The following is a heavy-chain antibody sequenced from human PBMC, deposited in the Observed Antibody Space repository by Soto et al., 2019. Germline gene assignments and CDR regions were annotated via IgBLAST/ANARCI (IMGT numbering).Heavy chain of an antibody. V-gene: IGHV5-51*01. D-gene: IGHD1-26*01. CDR3: ARRSTIGGFRFDP. CDR1: GYSFTTYW. J-gene: IGHJ5*02. Sequence: PGESLKISCRTSGYSFTTYWIGWVRQMPGKGLEWMAIIYPGDSDTKYSPSFQGQVTVSADKSNSTVFLQWSSLKASDTAIYYCARRSTIGGFRFDPWGEGPPFTVSP. CDR2: IYPGDSDT.